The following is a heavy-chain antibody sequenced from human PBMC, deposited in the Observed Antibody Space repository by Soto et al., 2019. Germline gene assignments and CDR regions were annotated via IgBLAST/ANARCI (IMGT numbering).Heavy chain of an antibody. D-gene: IGHD2-2*01. CDR2: FDPEDGEA. Sequence: ASVKVSCKVSGYTLTELSMHWVRQAPGKGLEWMGGFDPEDGEAIYAQKFQGRVTMTEDTSTDTAYMELSSLRSEDTAVYYCATDQIPYHPNYYYYMDVWGKGTTVTVSS. V-gene: IGHV1-24*01. CDR3: ATDQIPYHPNYYYYMDV. CDR1: GYTLTELS. J-gene: IGHJ6*03.